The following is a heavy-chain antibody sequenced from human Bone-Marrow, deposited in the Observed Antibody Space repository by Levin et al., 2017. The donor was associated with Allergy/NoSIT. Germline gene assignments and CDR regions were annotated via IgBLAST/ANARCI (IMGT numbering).Heavy chain of an antibody. Sequence: ASVKVSCKASGYTFTGYYMHWVRQAPGQGLEWMGWINPNSGGTNYAQRFQGRVTMTRDTSISTAYMELSRLRSDDTAVYYCASQPGGVTTSFDYWGQGTLVTVSS. J-gene: IGHJ4*02. D-gene: IGHD4-17*01. CDR1: GYTFTGYY. CDR2: INPNSGGT. V-gene: IGHV1-2*02. CDR3: ASQPGGVTTSFDY.